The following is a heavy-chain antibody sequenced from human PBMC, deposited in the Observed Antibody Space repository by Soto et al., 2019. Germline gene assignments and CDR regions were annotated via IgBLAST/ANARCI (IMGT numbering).Heavy chain of an antibody. J-gene: IGHJ4*02. Sequence: XESMRLACAASGFTFSSYSMHGVRQAPGKGLEWVAVISYDGSNKYYADSVKGRFTISRDNSKNTLYLQMNSLRAEDTAVYYCARGGIGAYAIYYFDYWGQGTLVTVSS. CDR1: GFTFSSYS. CDR2: ISYDGSNK. V-gene: IGHV3-30-3*01. CDR3: ARGGIGAYAIYYFDY. D-gene: IGHD4-17*01.